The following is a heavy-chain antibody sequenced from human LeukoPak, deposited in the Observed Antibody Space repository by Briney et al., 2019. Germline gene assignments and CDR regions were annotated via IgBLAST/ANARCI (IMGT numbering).Heavy chain of an antibody. CDR3: ARDSASVLRFLEWLPNFDY. CDR2: INPNSGGT. J-gene: IGHJ4*02. Sequence: VPSVKLSCKASGYTFTGYYMHWVRQPPGQGLEWMGWINPNSGGTNYAQKFQGRVTMTRDTSISTAYMELSRLRSDDTAVYYCARDSASVLRFLEWLPNFDYWGQGTLVTVSS. D-gene: IGHD3-3*01. CDR1: GYTFTGYY. V-gene: IGHV1-2*02.